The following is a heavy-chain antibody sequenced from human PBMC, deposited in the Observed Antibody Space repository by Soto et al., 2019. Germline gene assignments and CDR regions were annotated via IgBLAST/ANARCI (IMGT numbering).Heavy chain of an antibody. CDR2: ISSSSSYT. CDR1: GFNFSSYA. Sequence: PGGSLRLSCAASGFNFSSYAMSWIRQAPGKGLEWVSYISSSSSYTNYADSVKGRFNISRDNAKNSLYLQMNSLRAEDTAVYYCARDDQRFDPWGQGTLVTVSS. CDR3: ARDDQRFDP. V-gene: IGHV3-11*06. J-gene: IGHJ5*02.